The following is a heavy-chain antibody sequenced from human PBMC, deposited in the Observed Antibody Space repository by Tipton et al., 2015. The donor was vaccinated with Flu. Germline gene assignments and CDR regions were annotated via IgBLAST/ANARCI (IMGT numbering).Heavy chain of an antibody. CDR2: IYTSGST. J-gene: IGHJ4*02. CDR3: AGTYYYDSSGYGYFDY. CDR1: GGSISSYY. V-gene: IGHV4-4*07. Sequence: TLSLTCTVSGGSISSYYWCWIRQPAGKGLEWIGRIYTSGSTNYNPSLKSRVTMSVDTSKNQFSLKLSSVTAADTAVYYWAGTYYYDSSGYGYFDYWGQGTLVTVSS. D-gene: IGHD3-22*01.